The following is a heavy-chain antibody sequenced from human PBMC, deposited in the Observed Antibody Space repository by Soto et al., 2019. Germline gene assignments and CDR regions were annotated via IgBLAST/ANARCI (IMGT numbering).Heavy chain of an antibody. Sequence: SETLSLTCAVNGGSLSVYYWSLIRQSPGKGLEWIGEINHRGSSDYNPSLKSRVTLSIDASMNHVTLELTSVTAADTAVYYCARSDNRNFFYGVDVWGQGTAFTVSS. CDR3: ARSDNRNFFYGVDV. CDR2: INHRGSS. J-gene: IGHJ6*02. D-gene: IGHD1-7*01. V-gene: IGHV4-34*01. CDR1: GGSLSVYY.